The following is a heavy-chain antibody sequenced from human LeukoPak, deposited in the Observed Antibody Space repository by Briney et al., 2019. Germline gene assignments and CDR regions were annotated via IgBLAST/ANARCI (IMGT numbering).Heavy chain of an antibody. D-gene: IGHD2-8*02. CDR2: ISSSSSYI. CDR3: ATYRQVLLPFES. J-gene: IGHJ4*02. V-gene: IGHV3-21*04. CDR1: GFTFSSYS. Sequence: GSLRLSCAASGFTFSSYSMNWVRQAPGKGLEWVSSISSSSSYIYYADSVKGRFTISRDNAKNSLYLLMNSLRAEDTAVYYCATYRQVLLPFESWGQGTLVTVSS.